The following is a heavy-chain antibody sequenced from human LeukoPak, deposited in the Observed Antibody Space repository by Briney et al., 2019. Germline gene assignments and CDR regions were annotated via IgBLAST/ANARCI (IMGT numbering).Heavy chain of an antibody. V-gene: IGHV3-30*18. J-gene: IGHJ4*02. CDR2: ISYDGSNK. Sequence: GTSLRLSCVVSGFTISSHGMHWVRQAPGKGLEWVAVISYDGSNKYYADSVKGRFTISRDNSKNTLYLQMNSLRAEDTAVYYCAKGSGSYYTLFDYWGQGTLVTVSS. CDR1: GFTISSHG. CDR3: AKGSGSYYTLFDY. D-gene: IGHD3-10*01.